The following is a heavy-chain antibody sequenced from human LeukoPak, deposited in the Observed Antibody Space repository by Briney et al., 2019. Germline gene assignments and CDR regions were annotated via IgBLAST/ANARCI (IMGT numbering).Heavy chain of an antibody. D-gene: IGHD3-3*01. CDR1: GFAFGDNW. V-gene: IGHV3-74*01. J-gene: IGHJ4*02. CDR3: ARGVVYPAWSGPHWSDY. Sequence: PGGSLRLSCAASGFAFGDNWMHWVRQAPGKGLVWVSRMNSDGRSTYYADSVKGRFTISRDNAKNSLYLQMNSLRAEDTAVYYCARGVVYPAWSGPHWSDYWGQGALVTVSS. CDR2: MNSDGRST.